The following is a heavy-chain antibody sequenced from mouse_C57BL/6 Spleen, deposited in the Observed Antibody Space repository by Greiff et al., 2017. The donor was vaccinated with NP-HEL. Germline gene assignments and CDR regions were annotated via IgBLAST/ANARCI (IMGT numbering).Heavy chain of an antibody. D-gene: IGHD1-1*01. V-gene: IGHV1-52*01. CDR1: GYTFNSYW. J-gene: IGHJ2*01. CDR3: ARRGDYYGSIFDY. Sequence: QVQLQQPGAELVRPGSSVKLSCKASGYTFNSYWMHWVKQRPIQGLEWIGNIDPSDSATHYNQKFKGKATLTVDKSSSHASMQLSSLTSEDSAVYYCARRGDYYGSIFDYWGQGTTRTVSS. CDR2: IDPSDSAT.